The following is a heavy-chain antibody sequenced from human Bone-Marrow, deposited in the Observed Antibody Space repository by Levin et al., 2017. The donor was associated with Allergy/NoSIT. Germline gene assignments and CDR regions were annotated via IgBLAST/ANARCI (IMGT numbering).Heavy chain of an antibody. D-gene: IGHD5-18*01. CDR2: IFHSGST. CDR1: GDSMSPYY. J-gene: IGHJ4*02. CDR3: ARARDSFGYLPLDY. Sequence: KASETLSLTCTVSGDSMSPYYWSWIRQTPGRGLEWIGYIFHSGSTSYNPSLEDRVTISIDKSRTQFSLKLRSVTAADTALYFCARARDSFGYLPLDYWGQGNLVIVST. V-gene: IGHV4-59*01.